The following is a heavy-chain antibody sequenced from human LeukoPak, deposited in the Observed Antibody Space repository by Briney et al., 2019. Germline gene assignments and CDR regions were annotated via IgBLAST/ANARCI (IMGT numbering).Heavy chain of an antibody. J-gene: IGHJ1*01. D-gene: IGHD4-17*01. CDR3: ARWALLGYGSPVGYFQH. V-gene: IGHV4-30-2*01. CDR1: GRSISSGGYS. Sequence: PSETLSLTCAVSGRSISSGGYSWSWIRQPPGKGLEWIGYIYHSGSTYYNPSLKSRVTISVDRSKNQFSLKLGSVTAADTAVYYCARWALLGYGSPVGYFQHWGQGTLVTVSS. CDR2: IYHSGST.